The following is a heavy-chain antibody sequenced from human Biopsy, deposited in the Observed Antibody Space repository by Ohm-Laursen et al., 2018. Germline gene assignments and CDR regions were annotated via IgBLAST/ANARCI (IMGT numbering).Heavy chain of an antibody. CDR3: ATGPVQMVYANLRGEFAS. CDR2: ISASDDSK. CDR1: GFTVSSNY. Sequence: SLRLSCAASGFTVSSNYMAWVRQAPGKGLEWVSSISASDDSKYYGDSVKGRFTISRDSSTNTLYLQMNGLRADDTAVYYCATGPVQMVYANLRGEFASWGQGALVTVSS. J-gene: IGHJ5*02. V-gene: IGHV3-23*01. D-gene: IGHD2-8*01.